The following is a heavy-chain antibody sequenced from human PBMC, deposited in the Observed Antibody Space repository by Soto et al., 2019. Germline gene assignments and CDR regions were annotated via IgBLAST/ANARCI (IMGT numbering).Heavy chain of an antibody. J-gene: IGHJ4*02. Sequence: QVQLAQSGAEERKPGASVKVSCEATGYTFTAYAMHWVRQAPGQRLEWMGWINPANGNTKYSQKFQGRLTITSDTSAKTVYIDLSSLTSEDTAMYYCTRSAISPYGGLIGPFDYWGQGNLVTVSS. CDR2: INPANGNT. D-gene: IGHD3-16*02. V-gene: IGHV1-3*05. CDR3: TRSAISPYGGLIGPFDY. CDR1: GYTFTAYA.